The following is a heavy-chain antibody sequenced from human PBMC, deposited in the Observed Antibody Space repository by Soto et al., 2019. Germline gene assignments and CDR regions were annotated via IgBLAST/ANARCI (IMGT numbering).Heavy chain of an antibody. CDR1: GYSFSTYW. Sequence: GESPKTSCPGPGYSFSTYWIAWVRQMPGEGLEWMGIIYPGDSDTRYSPSFQGQVTISADTSTKTAYLQCSSVKASNTAIYYCARLPQFLWFGALTSPAYYFNYWGPGTLVTVSS. D-gene: IGHD3-10*01. CDR3: ARLPQFLWFGALTSPAYYFNY. CDR2: IYPGDSDT. J-gene: IGHJ4*02. V-gene: IGHV5-51*01.